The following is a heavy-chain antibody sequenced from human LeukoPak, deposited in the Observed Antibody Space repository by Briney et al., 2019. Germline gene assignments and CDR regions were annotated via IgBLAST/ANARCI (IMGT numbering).Heavy chain of an antibody. V-gene: IGHV3-20*04. J-gene: IGHJ3*02. CDR3: ARGLDSSGYYDAFDI. CDR1: GFTFDDYG. D-gene: IGHD3-22*01. Sequence: GGSLRLSCAASGFTFDDYGMSWVRQAPGKGLEWVSGINWNGGSTGYADSVKSRFTISRDNAKNSLYLQMNSLRAEDTALYYRARGLDSSGYYDAFDIWGQGTMVTVSS. CDR2: INWNGGST.